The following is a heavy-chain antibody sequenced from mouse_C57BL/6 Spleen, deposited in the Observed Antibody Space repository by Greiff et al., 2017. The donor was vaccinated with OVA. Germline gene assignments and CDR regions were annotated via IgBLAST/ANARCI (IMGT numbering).Heavy chain of an antibody. CDR3: ARRANYYGSSYFDY. CDR2: ISNLAYSI. J-gene: IGHJ2*01. V-gene: IGHV5-15*01. CDR1: GFTFSDYG. Sequence: DVKLQESGGGLVQPGGSLKLSCAASGFTFSDYGMAWVRQAPRKGPEWVAFISNLAYSIYYADTVTGRFTISRENAKNTLYLERSSLTSEDSAFYYCARRANYYGSSYFDYWGQGTTLTVSS. D-gene: IGHD1-1*01.